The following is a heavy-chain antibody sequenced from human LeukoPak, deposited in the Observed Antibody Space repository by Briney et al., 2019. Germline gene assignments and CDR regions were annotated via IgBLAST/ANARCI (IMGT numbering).Heavy chain of an antibody. CDR1: GYTFTSYG. J-gene: IGHJ3*02. D-gene: IGHD6-13*01. V-gene: IGHV1-18*01. Sequence: GASVKVSCKASGYTFTSYGISWVRQAPGQGLEWMGWISAYNGNTNYAQKLQGRVTMTTDTSTSTAYMELRSLRSDDTAVYYCARDRSKVGIAAAGPDAFDIWGQGTMVTVSS. CDR3: ARDRSKVGIAAAGPDAFDI. CDR2: ISAYNGNT.